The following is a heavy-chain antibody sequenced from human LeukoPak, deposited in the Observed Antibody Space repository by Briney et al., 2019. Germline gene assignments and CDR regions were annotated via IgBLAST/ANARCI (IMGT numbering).Heavy chain of an antibody. Sequence: PGGSLRLSCAASGFTFHQYAIHWVRQVPGKGLEWVSGISWNSASIGYADSVKGRFTISRDNAKNSVHLQMSSLRAEDTALYYCAKDKAPLYSGYDWDLDFWGQGTLVTVSS. J-gene: IGHJ4*02. CDR3: AKDKAPLYSGYDWDLDF. CDR2: ISWNSASI. D-gene: IGHD5-12*01. CDR1: GFTFHQYA. V-gene: IGHV3-9*01.